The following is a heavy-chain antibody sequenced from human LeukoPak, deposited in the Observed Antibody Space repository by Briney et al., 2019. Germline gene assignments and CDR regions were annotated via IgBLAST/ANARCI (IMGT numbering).Heavy chain of an antibody. V-gene: IGHV1-2*02. D-gene: IGHD6-19*01. CDR2: MNPNNGGT. CDR1: GYTFTGYT. J-gene: IGHJ4*02. CDR3: ARRERCCSGWYEDH. Sequence: ASVKVSCKASGYTFTGYTLHWVRQAPGQGLEWMGWMNPNNGGTKYVQKFQGRVTMTRDTSISTAYMELSSLRSDDTAVYYCARRERCCSGWYEDHWGQGTLVTVSS.